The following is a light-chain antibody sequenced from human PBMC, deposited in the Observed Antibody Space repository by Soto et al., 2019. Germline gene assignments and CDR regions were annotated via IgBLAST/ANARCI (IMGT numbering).Light chain of an antibody. J-gene: IGKJ4*01. CDR2: DAS. Sequence: EIVLTQSPATLSLSPGERATLSCRASQSVSSYLAWYQQKPGQAPRLLIYDASNRATGIPARFNGSGSETXXXLXXSSLEPEDFAVYYCEQRSNWQGLTFGGGTKVEIK. CDR1: QSVSSY. V-gene: IGKV3-11*01. CDR3: EQRSNWQGLT.